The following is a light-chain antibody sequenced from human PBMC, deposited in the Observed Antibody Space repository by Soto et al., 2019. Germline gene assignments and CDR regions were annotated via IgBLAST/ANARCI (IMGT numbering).Light chain of an antibody. CDR3: QPYNSYSEA. CDR2: KAS. CDR1: QTISSW. V-gene: IGKV1-5*03. J-gene: IGKJ1*01. Sequence: DIQMTQSPASLSASVGDRVTITCRASQTISSWLAWYQQKPGKAPKLLIYKASTLKSGVPSRFSGSGSGTEFTLTISSLQPDDFATYYCQPYNSYSEAVGQGTKVEIK.